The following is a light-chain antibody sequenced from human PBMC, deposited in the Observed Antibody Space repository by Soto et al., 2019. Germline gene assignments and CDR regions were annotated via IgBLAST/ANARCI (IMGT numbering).Light chain of an antibody. Sequence: DIQMTQSPSSLSASVGDRVTITCRASQSVITYLNWYQQKPGKAPKFLIYGASSLQTGVPSRFSGSGSGTDFTLTISSLQPEDFATYYWQQSYSSPLTFGPGTKVHVK. V-gene: IGKV1-39*01. CDR2: GAS. CDR1: QSVITY. J-gene: IGKJ3*01. CDR3: QQSYSSPLT.